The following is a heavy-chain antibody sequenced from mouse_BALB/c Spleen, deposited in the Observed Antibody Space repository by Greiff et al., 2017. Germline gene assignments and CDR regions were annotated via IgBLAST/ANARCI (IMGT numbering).Heavy chain of an antibody. D-gene: IGHD1-1*01. CDR2: ISYSGST. Sequence: EVKLMESGPSLVKPSQTLSLTCSVTGDSITSGYWNWIRKFPGNKLEYMGYISYSGSTYYNPSLKSRISITRDTSKNQYYLQLNSVTTEDTATYYCAQEGYGSSYGFAYWGQGTLVTVSA. CDR1: GDSITSGY. V-gene: IGHV3-8*02. J-gene: IGHJ3*01. CDR3: AQEGYGSSYGFAY.